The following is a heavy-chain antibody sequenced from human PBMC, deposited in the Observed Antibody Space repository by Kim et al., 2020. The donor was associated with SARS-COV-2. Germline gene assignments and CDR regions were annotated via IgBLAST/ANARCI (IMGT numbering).Heavy chain of an antibody. V-gene: IGHV4-39*01. J-gene: IGHJ4*02. CDR2: T. Sequence: TYYNPSLKSRVTISVDTSKNQFSLKLSSVTAADTAVYYCARGYSPSVFDYWGQGTLVTVSS. D-gene: IGHD6-13*01. CDR3: ARGYSPSVFDY.